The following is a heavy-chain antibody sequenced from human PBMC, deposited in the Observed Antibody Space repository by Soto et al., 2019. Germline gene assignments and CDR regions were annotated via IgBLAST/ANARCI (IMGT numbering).Heavy chain of an antibody. CDR1: GFTFSSYA. V-gene: IGHV3-23*01. CDR2: ISGSGGST. D-gene: IGHD2-15*01. Sequence: GGSLRLSCAASGFTFSSYAMSWVRQAPGKGLEWVSAISGSGGSTYYADSVKGRLTISRDNSKNTLYLQMKSLRAEDTVVYYCAKDALLVVAATPSFDYWGQGTLVTVSS. CDR3: AKDALLVVAATPSFDY. J-gene: IGHJ4*02.